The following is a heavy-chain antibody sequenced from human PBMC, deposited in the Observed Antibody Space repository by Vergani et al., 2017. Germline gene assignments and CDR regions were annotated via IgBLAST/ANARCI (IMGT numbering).Heavy chain of an antibody. J-gene: IGHJ4*02. V-gene: IGHV3-48*03. CDR3: ARQYGSGRIDY. D-gene: IGHD3-10*01. CDR1: GFTFSSYE. CDR2: ISSSGSTI. Sequence: EVQLVESGGGLVQPGGSLRLSCAASGFTFSSYEMNWVRQAPGKGLEWVSYISSSGSTIYYADSAKGRFTISRDNAKNSLYLQMNSLRAEDTAVYYCARQYGSGRIDYWGQGTLVTVSS.